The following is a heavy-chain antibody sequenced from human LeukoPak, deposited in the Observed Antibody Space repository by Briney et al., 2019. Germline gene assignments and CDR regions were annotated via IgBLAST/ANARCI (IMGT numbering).Heavy chain of an antibody. D-gene: IGHD4-11*01. J-gene: IGHJ3*02. Sequence: SVKVFCKASGYTFTSYAMNWVRQAPGQGLEWMGWINTNTGNPTYAQGFTGRFVFSLDTSVSTAYLQISSLKAEDTAVYYCAETAVPPALDAFDIWGQGTMVTVSS. CDR2: INTNTGNP. CDR3: AETAVPPALDAFDI. CDR1: GYTFTSYA. V-gene: IGHV7-4-1*02.